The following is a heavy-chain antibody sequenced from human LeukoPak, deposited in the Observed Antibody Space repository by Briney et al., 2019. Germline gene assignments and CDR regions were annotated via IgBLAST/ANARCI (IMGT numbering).Heavy chain of an antibody. CDR3: ARDGGVGAADY. J-gene: IGHJ4*02. Sequence: SETLSLTCTVSGGSISSYYWSWIRQPPGKGLEWIGYIYYSGSTNYNPSLKSRVTISVDTSKNQFSLKLSSVTAADTAVYYCARDGGVGAADYWGQGTLVTVSS. CDR1: GGSISSYY. V-gene: IGHV4-59*01. CDR2: IYYSGST. D-gene: IGHD1-26*01.